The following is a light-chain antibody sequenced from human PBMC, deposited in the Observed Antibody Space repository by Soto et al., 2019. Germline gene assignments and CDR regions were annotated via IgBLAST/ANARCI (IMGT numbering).Light chain of an antibody. Sequence: QSVMTQPPSVSGAPGQRITISCTGSSSDIGAGYAVHWYQQLPGTAPKLLIYGNSNRPSGVPDRLSGSKSGTSASLAITGLQAEDAADYYCQSFDSSLSGRVFGGGTKVTVL. J-gene: IGLJ3*02. V-gene: IGLV1-40*01. CDR1: SSDIGAGYA. CDR2: GNS. CDR3: QSFDSSLSGRV.